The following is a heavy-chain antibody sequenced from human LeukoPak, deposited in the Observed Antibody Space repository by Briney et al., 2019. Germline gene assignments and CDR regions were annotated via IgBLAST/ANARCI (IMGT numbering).Heavy chain of an antibody. J-gene: IGHJ3*01. CDR1: GFTFSSYW. CDR3: ARAPYYYGSGSYLADV. Sequence: GGSLRLSCAASGFTFSSYWMSWVRQAPGKGLEWVANIKQDGSEKYYVDSVKGRFTISRDNAKNSLYLQMNSLRAEDTAVYYCARAPYYYGSGSYLADVWGQGTMVTVSS. D-gene: IGHD3-10*01. CDR2: IKQDGSEK. V-gene: IGHV3-7*03.